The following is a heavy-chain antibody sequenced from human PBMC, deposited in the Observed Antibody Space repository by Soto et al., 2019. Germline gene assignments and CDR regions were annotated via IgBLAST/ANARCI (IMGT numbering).Heavy chain of an antibody. CDR1: GGTFSSYA. Sequence: QVQLVQSGAEVKKPGSSVKVSCKASGGTFSSYAISWVRQAPGQGLEWMGGIIPIFGTANYAQKFQGRVTITADESTSTAYMELSSLRSEDTAVYYCARAGCSGGSCYFRYWYFDLWGRGTLVTVSS. CDR2: IIPIFGTA. J-gene: IGHJ2*01. D-gene: IGHD2-15*01. CDR3: ARAGCSGGSCYFRYWYFDL. V-gene: IGHV1-69*12.